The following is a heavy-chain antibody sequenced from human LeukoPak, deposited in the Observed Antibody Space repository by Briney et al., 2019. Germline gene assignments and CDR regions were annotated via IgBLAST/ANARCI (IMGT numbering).Heavy chain of an antibody. CDR2: IYYSGST. D-gene: IGHD1-1*01. Sequence: SETLSPTCTVSGGSISSFYWSWIRQPPGKGLEWIGYIYYSGSTNYNPSLKSRVTISVDTSKNQFSLKLNSVTAADTAVYYCARGDNWNDEGVLGFDYWGQGTLVTVSS. CDR3: ARGDNWNDEGVLGFDY. CDR1: GGSISSFY. J-gene: IGHJ4*02. V-gene: IGHV4-59*08.